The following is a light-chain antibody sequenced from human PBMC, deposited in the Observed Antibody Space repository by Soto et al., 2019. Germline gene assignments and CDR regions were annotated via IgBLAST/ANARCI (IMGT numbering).Light chain of an antibody. CDR1: QNVANY. CDR2: ESS. CDR3: QQRSNWPIT. J-gene: IGKJ5*01. V-gene: IGKV3-11*01. Sequence: EIVLTQSPATLSLSPGERATLSCRASQNVANYLDWYQQKPGQAPRLLIYESSNRATGIAARFSGSESGTDFTLTISRLEPEDFAVYYCQQRSNWPITFGQGTRLEIK.